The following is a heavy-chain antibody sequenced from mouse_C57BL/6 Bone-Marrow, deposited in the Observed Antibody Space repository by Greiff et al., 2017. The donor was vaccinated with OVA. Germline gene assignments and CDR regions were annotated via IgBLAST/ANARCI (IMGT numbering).Heavy chain of an antibody. CDR2: INPSSGYT. Sequence: QVQLMESGAELARPGASVKMSCKASGYTFTSYTMHRVKQRPGQGLEWIGYINPSSGYTKYNQKFKDKATLTADKSSSTAYMQLSSLTSEDSAVYYCARRAGYWYFEVWGTGTTVTVSS. CDR1: GYTFTSYT. D-gene: IGHD3-1*01. CDR3: ARRAGYWYFEV. V-gene: IGHV1-4*01. J-gene: IGHJ1*03.